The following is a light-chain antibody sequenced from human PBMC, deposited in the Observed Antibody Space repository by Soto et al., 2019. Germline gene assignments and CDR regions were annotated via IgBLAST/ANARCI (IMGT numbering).Light chain of an antibody. Sequence: IQLTPSPSSLSASVGDRVTITCQASRGISSYLAWYQQKPGKPPKLLVYSASTLQSGVPSRFSGSGSGPDFTLTISSLQPEDSATYFCQQLNSYPQTFGQGTRLEIK. CDR1: RGISSY. CDR3: QQLNSYPQT. CDR2: SAS. J-gene: IGKJ5*01. V-gene: IGKV1-9*01.